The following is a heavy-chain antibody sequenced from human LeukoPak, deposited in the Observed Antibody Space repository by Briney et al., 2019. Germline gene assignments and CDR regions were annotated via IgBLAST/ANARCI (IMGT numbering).Heavy chain of an antibody. CDR3: ARDAYGSGSYHSALDY. CDR2: TSSSGNT. D-gene: IGHD3-10*01. J-gene: IGHJ4*02. V-gene: IGHV4-30-4*01. CDR1: GDSINSGDYY. Sequence: SQTLSLTCTVSGDSINSGDYYWSWVRQPPGKGLEWIGYTSSSGNTDYNQSLKRRLTMSVDTSKNQFSLKLTSVTAADTAVYFCARDAYGSGSYHSALDYWGQGTLVTVSS.